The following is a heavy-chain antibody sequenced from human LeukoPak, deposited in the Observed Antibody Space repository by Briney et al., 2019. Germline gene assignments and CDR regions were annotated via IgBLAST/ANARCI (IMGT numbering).Heavy chain of an antibody. Sequence: SETLSLTCTVSGGSISSYYWSWIRQPPGKGLDWIGYVFYTGSTSYNPSLKSRVTISVDTSKNQFSLILSSVTAADTAVYYCARGASGWSSSYYYYYMDVWDKGTTVTVSS. D-gene: IGHD6-19*01. CDR2: VFYTGST. V-gene: IGHV4-59*12. CDR3: ARGASGWSSSYYYYYMDV. CDR1: GGSISSYY. J-gene: IGHJ6*03.